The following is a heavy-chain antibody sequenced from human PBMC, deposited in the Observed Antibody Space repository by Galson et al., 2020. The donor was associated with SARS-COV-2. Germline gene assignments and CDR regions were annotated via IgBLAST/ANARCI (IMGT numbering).Heavy chain of an antibody. Sequence: GESLKISCAASGITVSSNYMSWVRQAPGKGLEWVSVLYSGGGTYYADSVKGRFTISRDNSKNILYLQMNSLRAEDTAVYYCARDRETRNAFDIWGQGTVVTVSS. J-gene: IGHJ3*02. D-gene: IGHD1-26*01. CDR1: GITVSSNY. CDR3: ARDRETRNAFDI. V-gene: IGHV3-66*01. CDR2: LYSGGGT.